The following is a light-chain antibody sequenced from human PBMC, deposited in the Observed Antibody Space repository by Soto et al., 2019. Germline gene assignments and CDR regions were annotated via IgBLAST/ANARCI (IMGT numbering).Light chain of an antibody. CDR1: NSTIGTSS. CDR3: AAWDDSLNGHV. CDR2: TTN. V-gene: IGLV1-44*01. Sequence: VLTHPPSASRTPVQRVTISCSRSNSTIGTSSVHWFQQLPGTAPKLLISTTNQRPSGVPERFSGSKSGTSASLAISGLQSEYEADYYCAAWDDSLNGHVFGTGTKVTGL. J-gene: IGLJ1*01.